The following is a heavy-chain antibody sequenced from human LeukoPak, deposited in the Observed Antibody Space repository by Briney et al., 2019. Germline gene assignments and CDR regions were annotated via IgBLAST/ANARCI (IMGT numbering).Heavy chain of an antibody. J-gene: IGHJ4*02. Sequence: ASVKVSCKASGYTFTSYGISWVRQAPGQRLEWMGWISAYNGNTNYAQKLQGRVTMTTDTSTSTAYMELRSLRSDDTAVYYCARCRGSSSTSCYYYFDYWGQGTLVTVSS. CDR3: ARCRGSSSTSCYYYFDY. CDR1: GYTFTSYG. CDR2: ISAYNGNT. V-gene: IGHV1-18*04. D-gene: IGHD2-2*01.